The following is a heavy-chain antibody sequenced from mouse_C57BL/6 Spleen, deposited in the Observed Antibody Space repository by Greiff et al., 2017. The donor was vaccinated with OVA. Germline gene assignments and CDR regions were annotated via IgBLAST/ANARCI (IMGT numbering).Heavy chain of an antibody. Sequence: EVQGVESGGGLVKPGGSLKLSCAASGFTFSSYTMSWVRQTPEKRLEWVATISGGGGNTYYPDSVKGRFTISRDNAKNTLYLQMSSLRSEDTALYYCARRSTMVTEGDAMDCWGQGTSVTVSS. CDR2: ISGGGGNT. V-gene: IGHV5-9*01. CDR3: ARRSTMVTEGDAMDC. CDR1: GFTFSSYT. J-gene: IGHJ4*01. D-gene: IGHD2-1*01.